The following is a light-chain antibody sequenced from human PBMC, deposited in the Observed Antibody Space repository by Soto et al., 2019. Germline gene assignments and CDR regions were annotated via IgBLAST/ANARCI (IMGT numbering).Light chain of an antibody. V-gene: IGKV3-20*01. J-gene: IGKJ4*01. Sequence: EIVLTQSPGTLSLSPGERATLSCRASQSVSSSYLAWYQQKPGQAPRLLIYDASSRATGIPDRFSGSGSGTDFTLTISRLEPDYFAVYYCQQYGSSPLTFGGGTKVEIK. CDR2: DAS. CDR3: QQYGSSPLT. CDR1: QSVSSSY.